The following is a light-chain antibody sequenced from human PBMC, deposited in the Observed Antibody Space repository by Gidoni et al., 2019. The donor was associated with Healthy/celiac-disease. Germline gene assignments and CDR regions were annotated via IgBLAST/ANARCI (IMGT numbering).Light chain of an antibody. CDR3: GTLDISLSAGRV. V-gene: IGLV1-51*01. CDR1: SPNIGNNY. CDR2: VNN. Sequence: QSVLTQPPSVSAAPGQKVTNSVSGSSPNIGNNYVSWYQQLPGTAPKLHIYVNNKRPSGIRDRFSVSKSGTSATLGITGLQTGDEADYYCGTLDISLSAGRVFGGGTKLTVL. J-gene: IGLJ3*02.